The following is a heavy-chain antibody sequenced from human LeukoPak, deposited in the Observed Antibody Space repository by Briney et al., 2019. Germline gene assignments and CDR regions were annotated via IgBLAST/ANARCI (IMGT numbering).Heavy chain of an antibody. J-gene: IGHJ3*02. CDR1: GDSISSYS. Sequence: PSETLSLTCSVSGDSISSYSWSWIRQPPGKGLEWIGYISYIGSTNYNPSLKSRVTISIDTSKNHFSLKLSSVTAADTAVYYCARDLVTVTKGFDIWGQGTMVSVSS. D-gene: IGHD4-17*01. V-gene: IGHV4-59*01. CDR2: ISYIGST. CDR3: ARDLVTVTKGFDI.